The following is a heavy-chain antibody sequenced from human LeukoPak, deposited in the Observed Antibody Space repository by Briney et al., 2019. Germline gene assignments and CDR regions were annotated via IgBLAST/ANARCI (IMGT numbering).Heavy chain of an antibody. CDR2: IYSGGST. CDR3: ARINLAAMVDY. V-gene: IGHV3-66*01. CDR1: GFTVSSSY. J-gene: IGHJ4*02. Sequence: GGSLRLSCAASGFTVSSSYMSWVRQAPGKGLEWVSVIYSGGSTYYADSVKGRFTISRDNSKNTLYLQMNSLRAEDTAVYYCARINLAAMVDYWGQGTLVTVSS. D-gene: IGHD2-2*01.